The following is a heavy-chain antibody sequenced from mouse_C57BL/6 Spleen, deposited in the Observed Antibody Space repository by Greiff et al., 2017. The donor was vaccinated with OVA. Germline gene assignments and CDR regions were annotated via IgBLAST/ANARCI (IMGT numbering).Heavy chain of an antibody. Sequence: EVQGVESGGGLVKPGGSLKLSCAASGFTFSDYGMHWVRQAPEKGLEWVAYISSGSSTIYYADTVKGRFTISRDNAKNTLFLQMTSLRSEDTAMYYCARDDYDDPYYAMDYWGQGTSVTVSS. V-gene: IGHV5-17*01. D-gene: IGHD2-4*01. CDR1: GFTFSDYG. CDR2: ISSGSSTI. CDR3: ARDDYDDPYYAMDY. J-gene: IGHJ4*01.